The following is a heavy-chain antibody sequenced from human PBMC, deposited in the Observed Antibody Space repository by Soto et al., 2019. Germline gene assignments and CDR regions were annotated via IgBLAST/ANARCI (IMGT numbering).Heavy chain of an antibody. D-gene: IGHD6-19*01. J-gene: IGHJ3*02. Sequence: PGGSLRLSCAASGFSVSSNYWNWVRQAPGKGLEWVSVIFTAGSTYYSDSVKGRFTISRDNSKNTLYLQMNSLRAEDTAVYYCVRSDSGGWPDAFDIWGQGTMVTVSS. V-gene: IGHV3-53*01. CDR3: VRSDSGGWPDAFDI. CDR2: IFTAGST. CDR1: GFSVSSNY.